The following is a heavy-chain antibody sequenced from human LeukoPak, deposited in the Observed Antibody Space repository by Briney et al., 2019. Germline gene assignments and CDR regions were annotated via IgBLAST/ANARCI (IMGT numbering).Heavy chain of an antibody. CDR3: ATMRYCSSTSCYRPNYYGMDV. V-gene: IGHV4-31*03. D-gene: IGHD2-2*01. CDR2: IYYSGST. CDR1: GGSISSGGYY. Sequence: SETLSLTCTVSGGSISSGGYYWSWIRQHPGKGLEWIGYIYYSGSTYYNPSLKSRVTISVDTSKNRFSLKLSSVTAADTAVYYCATMRYCSSTSCYRPNYYGMDVWGQGTTVTVSS. J-gene: IGHJ6*02.